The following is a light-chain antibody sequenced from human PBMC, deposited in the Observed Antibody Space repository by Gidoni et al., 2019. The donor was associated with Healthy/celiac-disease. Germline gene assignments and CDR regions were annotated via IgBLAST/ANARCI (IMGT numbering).Light chain of an antibody. V-gene: IGKV4-1*01. J-gene: IGKJ4*01. CDR2: WAS. CDR3: QQYYSTTLT. Sequence: DIVMTQSPDSLAVSLGERATINCKSSQSVLYSSNNKNYLAWYQQKPGQPPKLLIYWASTRESGVPDRFSGCGSGTDFTLTISSLQAEDVAVYYCQQYYSTTLTFGGGTKVEIK. CDR1: QSVLYSSNNKNY.